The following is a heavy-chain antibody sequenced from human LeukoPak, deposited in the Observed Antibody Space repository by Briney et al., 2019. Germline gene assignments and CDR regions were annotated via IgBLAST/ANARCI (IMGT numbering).Heavy chain of an antibody. D-gene: IGHD6-19*01. J-gene: IGHJ4*02. Sequence: GGSLRLSCAASGFTFSSYAMHWVRQAPGKGLEWVAVISYDGSNKYYADSVKGRFTISRDNSKNTLYLQMNSLRAEDTAVYYWGREGQGSGWYESGYYWGQGTLGTGSS. CDR3: GREGQGSGWYESGYY. CDR2: ISYDGSNK. CDR1: GFTFSSYA. V-gene: IGHV3-30-3*01.